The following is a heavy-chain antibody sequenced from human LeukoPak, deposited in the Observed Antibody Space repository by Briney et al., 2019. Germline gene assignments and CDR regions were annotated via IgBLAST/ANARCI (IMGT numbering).Heavy chain of an antibody. D-gene: IGHD3-10*01. Sequence: ASVKVSCKASGYTFTSYGISWVRQAPGQGLEWMGWISAYNGNTNYAQKLQGRVAMTTDTSTSTAYMELRSLRSDDTAVFYCARGASGEPLLDPWGQGTLVTVSS. J-gene: IGHJ5*02. V-gene: IGHV1-18*01. CDR2: ISAYNGNT. CDR1: GYTFTSYG. CDR3: ARGASGEPLLDP.